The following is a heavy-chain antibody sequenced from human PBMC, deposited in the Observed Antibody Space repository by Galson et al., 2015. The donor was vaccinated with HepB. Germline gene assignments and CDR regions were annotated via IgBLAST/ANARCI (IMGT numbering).Heavy chain of an antibody. Sequence: PALVKPTQTLTLTCTFSGLSLSTSGVSVGWIRKPPGKALEWLALIYWDDDKRYSPSLQRRLSITKDTSKSQVVLTMTSMDPVDTATYYCAHSHIGVDGIYKEEKSFDSWGQGTLVIVSS. D-gene: IGHD2-2*01. J-gene: IGHJ4*02. CDR3: AHSHIGVDGIYKEEKSFDS. CDR2: IYWDDDK. V-gene: IGHV2-5*02. CDR1: GLSLSTSGVS.